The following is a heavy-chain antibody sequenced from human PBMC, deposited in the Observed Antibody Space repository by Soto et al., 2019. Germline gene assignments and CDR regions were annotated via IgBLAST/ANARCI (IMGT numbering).Heavy chain of an antibody. Sequence: EVQLVESGGGLIKPGRSLRLPCAASGFTFSSYSMNWVRQAPGKGLEWVSSISSSSSYIYYADSVKGRFTISRDNAKNSLYLQMNSLRAEDTAVYYCARSANYYGSGSYPDYCGQGTLVTVSS. J-gene: IGHJ4*02. V-gene: IGHV3-21*01. CDR3: ARSANYYGSGSYPDY. CDR1: GFTFSSYS. D-gene: IGHD3-10*01. CDR2: ISSSSSYI.